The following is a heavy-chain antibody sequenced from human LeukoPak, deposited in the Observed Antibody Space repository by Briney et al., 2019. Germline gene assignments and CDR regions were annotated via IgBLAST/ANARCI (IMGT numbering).Heavy chain of an antibody. Sequence: GESLKISCKCSGYAFTTNWSGWVRQMPGKGLEWMGIIYPADSDTRYSPSFQGQVTISADKSISTAYLQWNSLKASDTAMYYCARPGYSGSLEYWGQGTLVTVSS. CDR3: ARPGYSGSLEY. V-gene: IGHV5-51*01. CDR2: IYPADSDT. CDR1: GYAFTTNW. D-gene: IGHD1-26*01. J-gene: IGHJ4*02.